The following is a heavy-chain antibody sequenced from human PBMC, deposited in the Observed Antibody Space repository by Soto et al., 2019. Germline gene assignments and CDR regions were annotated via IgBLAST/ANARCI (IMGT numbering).Heavy chain of an antibody. CDR1: GGSISSGGYS. V-gene: IGHV4-30-2*01. CDR3: ARGTGWFDP. CDR2: IYHSGST. Sequence: SETLSLTCAVSGGSISSGGYSWSWIRQPPGKGLEWIGYIYHSGSTYYNPSLKSRVTISVDRSKNQFSLKLSSVTAADTAVYYCARGTGWFDPWGQGTLVTVSS. J-gene: IGHJ5*02.